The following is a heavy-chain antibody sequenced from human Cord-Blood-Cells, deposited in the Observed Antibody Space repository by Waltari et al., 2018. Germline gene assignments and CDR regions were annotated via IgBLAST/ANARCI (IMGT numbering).Heavy chain of an antibody. CDR3: ASLRYGSGSYYYYGMDV. J-gene: IGHJ6*02. V-gene: IGHV3-33*01. CDR1: GFTFSSSG. Sequence: QVQLVESGGGVVQPGRSLRLSCAASGFTFSSSGMHWVRQAPGKGLEWVAVIWYDGSNKYYADSVKGRFTISRDNSKNTLYLQMNSLRAEDTAVYYCASLRYGSGSYYYYGMDVWGQGTTVTVSS. D-gene: IGHD3-10*01. CDR2: IWYDGSNK.